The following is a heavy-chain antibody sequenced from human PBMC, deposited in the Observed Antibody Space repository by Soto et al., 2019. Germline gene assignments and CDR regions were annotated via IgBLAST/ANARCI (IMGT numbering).Heavy chain of an antibody. D-gene: IGHD7-27*01. CDR1: GGSISSGGYY. Sequence: QVQLQESGPGLVKPSQTLSLTCTVSGGSISSGGYYWSWIRQHPGKGLEWIGYIYYNGDTYYNPSLKRRVSISIDTSKNQFSLRLTSVTAADTAVYYCARSHRDNWGSPDYFDYWGQGTLVTVSS. J-gene: IGHJ4*02. CDR2: IYYNGDT. CDR3: ARSHRDNWGSPDYFDY. V-gene: IGHV4-31*03.